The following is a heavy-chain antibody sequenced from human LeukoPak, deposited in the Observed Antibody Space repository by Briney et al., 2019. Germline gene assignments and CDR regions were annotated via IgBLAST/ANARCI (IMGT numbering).Heavy chain of an antibody. J-gene: IGHJ4*02. CDR2: INHSGST. V-gene: IGHV4-34*01. CDR1: GGSFSGYY. CDR3: ARGFSLNCSSTSCPDSGFLEWLFRGDYFDY. Sequence: PSETLSLTCAVYGGSFSGYYWSWIRQPPGKGLEWIGEINHSGSTNYNPSLKSRVTISVDTSKNQFSLKLSSVTAADTAVYYCARGFSLNCSSTSCPDSGFLEWLFRGDYFDYWGQGTLVTVSS. D-gene: IGHD2-2*01.